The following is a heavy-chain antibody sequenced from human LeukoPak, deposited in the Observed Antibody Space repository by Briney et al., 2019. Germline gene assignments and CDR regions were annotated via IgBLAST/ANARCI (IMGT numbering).Heavy chain of an antibody. D-gene: IGHD3-3*01. CDR2: IRYDGSNK. CDR3: AKPATIFGVVIIHEEFDY. Sequence: PGGSLRLSCAASGFTFSSYGMHWVRQAPGKGLEWVAFIRYDGSNKYYADSVKGRFTISRDNSKNTLYLQMNSLRAEDTAVYYCAKPATIFGVVIIHEEFDYWGQGTLVTVSS. CDR1: GFTFSSYG. J-gene: IGHJ4*02. V-gene: IGHV3-30*02.